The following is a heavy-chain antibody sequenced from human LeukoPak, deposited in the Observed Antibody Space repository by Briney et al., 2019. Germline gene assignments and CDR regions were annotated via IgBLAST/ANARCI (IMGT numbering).Heavy chain of an antibody. CDR1: GFTFSSYG. V-gene: IGHV3-30*18. CDR2: ISYDGSNK. Sequence: GRSLRLSCAASGFTFSSYGMHWVRQAPGKGLEWVAVISYDGSNKYYADSVKGRFTISRDNSKNTLYLQMNSLRAEDTAVYYCAKWNDFWSGYYSSWGQGTLVTVSS. D-gene: IGHD3-3*01. J-gene: IGHJ5*02. CDR3: AKWNDFWSGYYSS.